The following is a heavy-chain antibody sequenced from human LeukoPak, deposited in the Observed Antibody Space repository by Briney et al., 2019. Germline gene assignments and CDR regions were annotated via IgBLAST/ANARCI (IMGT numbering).Heavy chain of an antibody. D-gene: IGHD6-13*01. Sequence: KSGGSLRLSCAASGFTFSSYAMSWVRQAPGKGLEWVSSISSSSSYIYYADSVKGRFTISRDNAKNSLSLQMNSLRAEDTAVYYCARDLAVAADTFDYWGQGTLVTVSS. CDR2: ISSSSSYI. J-gene: IGHJ4*02. V-gene: IGHV3-21*01. CDR1: GFTFSSYA. CDR3: ARDLAVAADTFDY.